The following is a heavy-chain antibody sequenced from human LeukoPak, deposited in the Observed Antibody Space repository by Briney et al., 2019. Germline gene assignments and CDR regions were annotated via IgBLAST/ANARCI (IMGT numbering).Heavy chain of an antibody. CDR3: ARDNPRGYEDY. Sequence: SETLSLTCTVSGGSISSGGYYWSWIRQHPGKGLEWIGYIYYSGSTYYNPSLKSRVTISVDTSKNQFSLKLSSVTAADTAVYYCARDNPRGYEDYWGQGTMVTVSS. D-gene: IGHD5-12*01. CDR2: IYYSGST. V-gene: IGHV4-31*03. J-gene: IGHJ3*01. CDR1: GGSISSGGYY.